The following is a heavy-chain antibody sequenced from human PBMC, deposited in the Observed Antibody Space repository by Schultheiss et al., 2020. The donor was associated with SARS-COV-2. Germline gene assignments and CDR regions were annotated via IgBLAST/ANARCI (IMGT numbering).Heavy chain of an antibody. D-gene: IGHD5-18*01. CDR1: GFTFSSYE. Sequence: GESLKISCAASGFTFSSYEMNWVRQAPGKGLEWVSAISGSGSTIYYADSVKGRFTISRDNAKNSLYLQMNSLRAEDTAVYYCASYRGYSYGYVDAFDIWGQGTMVTVSS. V-gene: IGHV3-48*03. J-gene: IGHJ3*02. CDR3: ASYRGYSYGYVDAFDI. CDR2: ISGSGSTI.